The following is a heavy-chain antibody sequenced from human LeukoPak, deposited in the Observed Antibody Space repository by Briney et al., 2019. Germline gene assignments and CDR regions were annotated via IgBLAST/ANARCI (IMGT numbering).Heavy chain of an antibody. CDR1: GGSISSGSYY. V-gene: IGHV4-61*02. Sequence: SETLSLTCTVSGGSISSGSYYWSWIRQPAGKGLEWIGRIYTSGSTNYNPSLKSRVTISVDTSKIQFSLKLSSVTAADTAVYYCVWGWKDYYYYMDVWGKGTTVTVSS. CDR3: VWGWKDYYYYMDV. D-gene: IGHD7-27*01. J-gene: IGHJ6*03. CDR2: IYTSGST.